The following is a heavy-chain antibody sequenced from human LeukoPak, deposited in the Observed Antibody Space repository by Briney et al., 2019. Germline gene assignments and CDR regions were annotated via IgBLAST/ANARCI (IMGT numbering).Heavy chain of an antibody. V-gene: IGHV4-59*04. CDR3: AGMVYYYDSSGYSNPPPFDY. J-gene: IGHJ4*02. Sequence: PSETLSLTCTVSGGSISSYYWSWIRQPPGKGLEWIGYIYHSGSTYYNPSLKSRVTISVDMSKNQFSLKLSSVTAADTAVYYCAGMVYYYDSSGYSNPPPFDYWGQGTLVTVSS. CDR2: IYHSGST. CDR1: GGSISSYY. D-gene: IGHD3-22*01.